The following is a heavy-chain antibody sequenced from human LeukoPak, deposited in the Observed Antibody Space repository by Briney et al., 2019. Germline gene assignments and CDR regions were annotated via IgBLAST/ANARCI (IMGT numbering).Heavy chain of an antibody. V-gene: IGHV4-31*03. J-gene: IGHJ4*02. CDR2: TSYSEGT. CDR3: ALGYSSGWYRVDY. CDR1: GGSVSRGGYY. Sequence: SETLSLTCTVSGGSVSRGGYYWNWIRQHPGKGLEWIGFTSYSEGTYYNPSLMSRITISVDRSQNQFSLKMRDVTAADTAVYYCALGYSSGWYRVDYWGQGTLVTVSS. D-gene: IGHD6-19*01.